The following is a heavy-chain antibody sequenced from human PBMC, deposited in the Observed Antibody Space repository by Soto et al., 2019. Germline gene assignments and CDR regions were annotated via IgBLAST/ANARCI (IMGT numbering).Heavy chain of an antibody. CDR2: ISGSGGST. CDR1: GFTFSSYA. CDR3: AKDSSRYYYYGMDV. Sequence: GSLRLSCAASGFTFSSYAMSWVRQAPGKGLEWVSAISGSGGSTYYADSVKGRFTISRDNSKNTLYLQMNSLRAEDTAVYYCAKDSSRYYYYGMDVWGQGTTVTVSS. J-gene: IGHJ6*02. V-gene: IGHV3-23*01.